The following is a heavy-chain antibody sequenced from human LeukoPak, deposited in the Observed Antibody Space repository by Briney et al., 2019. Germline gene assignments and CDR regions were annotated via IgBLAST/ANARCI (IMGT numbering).Heavy chain of an antibody. CDR2: IWYDGSNK. CDR1: GFTFSSYG. V-gene: IGHV3-33*01. J-gene: IGHJ4*02. CDR3: ARDAVYSSSWQYY. D-gene: IGHD6-13*01. Sequence: GGCLRLSCAASGFTFSSYGMHWVRRAPGKGLEWVAVIWYDGSNKYYADSVKGRFTISRDNSKNTLYLQMNSLRAEDTAVYYCARDAVYSSSWQYYWGQGTLVTVSS.